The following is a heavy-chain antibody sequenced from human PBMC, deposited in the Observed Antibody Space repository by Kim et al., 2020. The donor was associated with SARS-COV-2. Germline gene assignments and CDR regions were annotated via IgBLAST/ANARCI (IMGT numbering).Heavy chain of an antibody. Sequence: ETLSLTCTVSGDSVSSGSYYWSWVRQPPGKGLEWIGNVYYMGDTNYNPSLKSRVTMSVDTSKNQFSLEVTSLTAADTAVYYCARESTAGSFSFYFDSWGQGTPVGVSS. J-gene: IGHJ4*02. CDR2: VYYMGDT. D-gene: IGHD1-26*01. CDR3: ARESTAGSFSFYFDS. V-gene: IGHV4-61*01. CDR1: GDSVSSGSYY.